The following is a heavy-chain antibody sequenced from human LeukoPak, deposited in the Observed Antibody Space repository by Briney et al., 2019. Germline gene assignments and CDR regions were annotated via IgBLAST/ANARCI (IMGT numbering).Heavy chain of an antibody. D-gene: IGHD4-17*01. Sequence: QSGGSLRLSCAASGFTFSTYWMHWVRQAPGKGLVWVSRINTDGRTSAYADSVKGRFTIPRDNAKNTLYLQMNSLRAEDTAVYYCAREVTTFDYWGQGTLVTASS. V-gene: IGHV3-74*01. CDR1: GFTFSTYW. CDR3: AREVTTFDY. J-gene: IGHJ4*02. CDR2: INTDGRTS.